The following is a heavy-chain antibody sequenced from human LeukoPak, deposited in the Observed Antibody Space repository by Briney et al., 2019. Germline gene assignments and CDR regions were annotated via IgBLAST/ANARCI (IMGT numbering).Heavy chain of an antibody. Sequence: ASVKVSCKASGYTFTNYGVSWMRQAPGQGLEWMGWISAYNGNTNYAQKLQGRVTMTTDTPTSTAYMELRSLGSDDTAVYYCARAGAPWYGLDVWGQGTTVTVSS. CDR2: ISAYNGNT. V-gene: IGHV1-18*01. J-gene: IGHJ6*02. CDR3: ARAGAPWYGLDV. CDR1: GYTFTNYG.